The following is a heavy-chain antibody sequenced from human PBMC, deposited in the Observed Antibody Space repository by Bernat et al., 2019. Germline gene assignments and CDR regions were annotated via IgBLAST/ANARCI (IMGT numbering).Heavy chain of an antibody. J-gene: IGHJ4*02. CDR1: GYTFTSYA. D-gene: IGHD5-12*01. CDR3: ALGEYSGYGYPFDY. Sequence: QVQLVQSGAEVKKPGASVKVSCKASGYTFTSYAMHWVRQASGQRLEWMGWINAGNGNTKYSQKFQGRVTITRDTSASTAYMELSSLRSEDTAVYYCALGEYSGYGYPFDYWGQGTLVTVSS. CDR2: INAGNGNT. V-gene: IGHV1-3*01.